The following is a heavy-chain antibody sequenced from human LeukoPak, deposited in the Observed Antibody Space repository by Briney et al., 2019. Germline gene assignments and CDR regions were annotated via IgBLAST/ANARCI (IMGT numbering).Heavy chain of an antibody. J-gene: IGHJ4*02. D-gene: IGHD7-27*01. Sequence: SETLSLTCAVYGGSFSGYYWSWIRQPPGKGLEWIGEINHSGSTNYNPSLKSRVTMSVDTSKNQFPLKLSSVTAADTAVYYCASRKLGNDYWGQGTLVTVSS. CDR2: INHSGST. V-gene: IGHV4-34*01. CDR1: GGSFSGYY. CDR3: ASRKLGNDY.